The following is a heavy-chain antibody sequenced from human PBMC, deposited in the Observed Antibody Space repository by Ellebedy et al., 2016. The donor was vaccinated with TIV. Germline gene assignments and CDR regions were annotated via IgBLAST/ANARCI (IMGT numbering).Heavy chain of an antibody. J-gene: IGHJ4*02. CDR3: ARGGFGVGADS. V-gene: IGHV4-59*08. D-gene: IGHD1-26*01. CDR2: IFYSETT. CDR1: GGSFSNYY. Sequence: SETLSPTCIVSGGSFSNYYWNWIRQPPGKGLEWIGHIFYSETTNYNPSLKSRVTISSDTSTNQFPLKQPSVTAADTAVYYCARGGFGVGADSWGQGTLVTVSS.